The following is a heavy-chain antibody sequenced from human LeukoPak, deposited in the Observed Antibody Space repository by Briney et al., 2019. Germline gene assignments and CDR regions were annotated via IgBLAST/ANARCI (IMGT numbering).Heavy chain of an antibody. CDR3: AKVSGPIVVVPAARYPDY. V-gene: IGHV3-23*01. Sequence: PGGSLRLSCAASGFTFSSYAMSWVRQAPGKGLEWVSAISGSGGSTYYADSVRGRFTISRDNSKNTLYLQMNSLRAEDTAVYYCAKVSGPIVVVPAARYPDYWGQGTLVTVSS. CDR2: ISGSGGST. CDR1: GFTFSSYA. J-gene: IGHJ4*02. D-gene: IGHD2-2*01.